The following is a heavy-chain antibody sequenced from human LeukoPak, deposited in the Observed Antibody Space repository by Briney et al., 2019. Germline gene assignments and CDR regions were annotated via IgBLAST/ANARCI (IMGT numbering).Heavy chain of an antibody. J-gene: IGHJ1*01. CDR2: IKQDGTEK. D-gene: IGHD1-26*01. Sequence: GGSLRLSCAASGFTFSNYWMSWVRQAPWKGLEWVANIKQDGTEKYYVDSVEGRFTISRDNAKNSLYLQMNSLRPEDTAVYYCARGGGRYSAFLGWGQGALVTVSS. CDR1: GFTFSNYW. CDR3: ARGGGRYSAFLG. V-gene: IGHV3-7*05.